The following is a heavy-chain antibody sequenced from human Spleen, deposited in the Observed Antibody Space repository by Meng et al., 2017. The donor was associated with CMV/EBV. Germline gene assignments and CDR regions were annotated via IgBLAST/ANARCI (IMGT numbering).Heavy chain of an antibody. Sequence: GESLKISCAASGFTFSSYAMHWVRQAPGKGLEWVSLISWDGGSTYYADSVKGRFTISRDNSKNTLYLQMNSLRAENTAVYYCAKARYCTNGVCLSAPDYWGQGTLVTVSS. CDR3: AKARYCTNGVCLSAPDY. D-gene: IGHD2-8*01. J-gene: IGHJ4*02. CDR2: ISWDGGST. CDR1: GFTFSSYA. V-gene: IGHV3-23*01.